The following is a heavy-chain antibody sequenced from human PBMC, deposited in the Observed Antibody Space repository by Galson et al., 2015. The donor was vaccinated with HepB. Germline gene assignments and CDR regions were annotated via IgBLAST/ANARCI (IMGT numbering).Heavy chain of an antibody. CDR2: ISVYNGNT. D-gene: IGHD2-2*01. V-gene: IGHV1-18*01. J-gene: IGHJ3*02. Sequence: SVKVSCKASGYSFTSHGISWVRQAPGQGLEWMGWISVYNGNTNYEQNFQGRVTMTTDTSTSTVYMEPRSLRSDDTAVYYCARDRNQLLVPGSDAFDIWGQGTMVTVSS. CDR1: GYSFTSHG. CDR3: ARDRNQLLVPGSDAFDI.